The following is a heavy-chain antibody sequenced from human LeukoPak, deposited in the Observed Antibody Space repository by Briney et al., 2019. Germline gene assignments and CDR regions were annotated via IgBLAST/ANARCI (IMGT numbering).Heavy chain of an antibody. CDR2: IIPIFGTA. D-gene: IGHD3-22*01. J-gene: IGHJ4*02. Sequence: ASVKVSCKASGGTFSSYAISWVRQAPGQGLEWMGGIIPIFGTANYAQKFQGRVTITTDESTSTAYMELSSLRSEDTAVYYCAREDHYYDSSGYSGLDYWGQGTLVTVSS. CDR3: AREDHYYDSSGYSGLDY. CDR1: GGTFSSYA. V-gene: IGHV1-69*05.